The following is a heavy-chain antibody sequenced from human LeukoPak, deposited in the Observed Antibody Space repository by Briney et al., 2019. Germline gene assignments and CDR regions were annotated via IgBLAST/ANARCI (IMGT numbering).Heavy chain of an antibody. Sequence: GGSLRLSCAASGFTFSNCPMRWPPQAPGKGLEGVSSISGSGGSTCCADSVKGRFTISRDNCKNTLYLQMNSLRAEDTDVYYCEKGSYGDYEDWGQGTLVTVSS. D-gene: IGHD4-17*01. J-gene: IGHJ4*02. V-gene: IGHV3-23*01. CDR3: EKGSYGDYED. CDR2: ISGSGGST. CDR1: GFTFSNCP.